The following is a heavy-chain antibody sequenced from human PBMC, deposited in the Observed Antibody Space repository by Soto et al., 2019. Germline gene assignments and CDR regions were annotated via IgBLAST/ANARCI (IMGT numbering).Heavy chain of an antibody. Sequence: PGGSLRLSCAASGFTFSSYEMNWVRQAPGKGLEWVSYISSSGSTIYYADSVKGRFTISRDNAKNSLYLQMNSLRAEDTAVYYCARDGYYDSSGYYSNYYYGMDVWGQGTTVTVSS. CDR1: GFTFSSYE. J-gene: IGHJ6*02. D-gene: IGHD3-22*01. CDR2: ISSSGSTI. CDR3: ARDGYYDSSGYYSNYYYGMDV. V-gene: IGHV3-48*03.